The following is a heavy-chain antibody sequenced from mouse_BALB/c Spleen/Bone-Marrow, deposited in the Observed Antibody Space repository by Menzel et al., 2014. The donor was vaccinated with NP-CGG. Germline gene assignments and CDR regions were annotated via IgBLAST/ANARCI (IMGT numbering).Heavy chain of an antibody. J-gene: IGHJ4*01. Sequence: EVQLQQSGAELVKPGASVKLSCTASGFNIKDTYMHWVKQRPEQGLEWIGRIDPANGDTKYDPKFQGKATITADTSSNTAYLQLSSLTSEDTAVYYCVRYLIFYDYDEAMDYWGQGTSVTVSS. CDR1: GFNIKDTY. D-gene: IGHD2-4*01. CDR3: VRYLIFYDYDEAMDY. V-gene: IGHV14-3*02. CDR2: IDPANGDT.